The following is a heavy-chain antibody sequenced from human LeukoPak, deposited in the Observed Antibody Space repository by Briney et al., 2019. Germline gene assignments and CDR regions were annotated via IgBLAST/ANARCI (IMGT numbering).Heavy chain of an antibody. CDR2: IFYSGST. D-gene: IGHD3-10*01. Sequence: SETLSLTCTVSSGSISTSNYYWGWVRQPPGKALEWIGNIFYSGSTYYSPSLKSRVTISLDTSRNQFSLKLSSVTAADTAVYYCARDSGTTGEVKFDPWGQGTLVIVSS. CDR3: ARDSGTTGEVKFDP. CDR1: SGSISTSNYY. J-gene: IGHJ5*02. V-gene: IGHV4-39*07.